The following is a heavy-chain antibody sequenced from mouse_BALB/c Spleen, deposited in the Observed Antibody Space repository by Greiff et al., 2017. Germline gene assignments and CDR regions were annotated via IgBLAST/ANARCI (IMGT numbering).Heavy chain of an antibody. D-gene: IGHD2-4*01. J-gene: IGHJ4*01. V-gene: IGHV2-6-4*01. Sequence: VHLVESGPGLVAPSQSLSITCTVSGFSLSRYSVHWVRQPPGKGLEWLGMIWGGGSTDYNSALKSRLSISKDNSKSQVFLKMNSLQTDDTAMYYCARDYDRMDYYAMDYWGQGTSVTVSS. CDR2: IWGGGST. CDR1: GFSLSRYS. CDR3: ARDYDRMDYYAMDY.